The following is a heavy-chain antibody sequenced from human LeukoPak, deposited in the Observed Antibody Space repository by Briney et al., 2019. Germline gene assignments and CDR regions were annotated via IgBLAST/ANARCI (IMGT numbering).Heavy chain of an antibody. V-gene: IGHV1-69*13. J-gene: IGHJ4*02. CDR2: IIPIFGTA. Sequence: ASVKVSCKASGGTFSSYAISWVRQAPGQGLEWMGGIIPIFGTANYAQKFQGRDTITADESTSTAYMELSSLRSEDTAVYYCAGGLRAIHFDYWGQGTLVTVSS. CDR3: AGGLRAIHFDY. CDR1: GGTFSSYA. D-gene: IGHD5-12*01.